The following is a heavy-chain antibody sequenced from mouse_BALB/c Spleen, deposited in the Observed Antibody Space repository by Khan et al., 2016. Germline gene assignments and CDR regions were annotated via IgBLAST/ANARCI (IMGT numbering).Heavy chain of an antibody. CDR2: IWSGGST. J-gene: IGHJ3*01. D-gene: IGHD2-3*01. V-gene: IGHV2-9*02. Sequence: QVQLQESGPGLVAPSQSLSITRTVSGFSLTSYAIHWTRQPPGKGVEWLGIIWSGGSTNYNLVLMSRLTLSKDNSNNQVFLKMKSLQTDDTAMYYCAREGGFYAWFAYWGQGTLVTVSA. CDR3: AREGGFYAWFAY. CDR1: GFSLTSYA.